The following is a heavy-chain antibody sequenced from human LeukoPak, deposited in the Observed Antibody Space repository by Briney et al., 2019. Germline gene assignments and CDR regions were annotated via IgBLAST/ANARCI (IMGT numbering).Heavy chain of an antibody. J-gene: IGHJ4*02. D-gene: IGHD2-15*01. Sequence: KSGGSLRLSCAVSGLTLSNVWMNWIRQAPGQGLEWVGRIRSKTAGGTTDFAAPVKGRFSISRDDSKNTLYLQMNSLTSEDTGVYYCSQGSGQYIDYWGQGTLVTVSS. CDR1: GLTLSNVW. CDR3: SQGSGQYIDY. CDR2: IRSKTAGGTT. V-gene: IGHV3-15*07.